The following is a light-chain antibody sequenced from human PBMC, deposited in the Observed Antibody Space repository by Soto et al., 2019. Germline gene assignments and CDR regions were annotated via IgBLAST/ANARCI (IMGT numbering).Light chain of an antibody. CDR2: GNR. V-gene: IGLV1-40*01. Sequence: QAVVTQPPSVSGAPGQRVTLSCTGNTSNLGAGYDVHWYQQLPGAAPKLVIFGNRNRPSGVPERFSGSKSGTSASLAITGLQAGEGVVYSSGAYNYFLTAWVFGGGTKLPV. CDR1: TSNLGAGYD. J-gene: IGLJ3*02. CDR3: GAYNYFLTAWV.